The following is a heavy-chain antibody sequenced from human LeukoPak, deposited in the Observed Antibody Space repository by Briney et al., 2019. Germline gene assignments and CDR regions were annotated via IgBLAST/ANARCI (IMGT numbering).Heavy chain of an antibody. Sequence: PGGSLRLSCAASGFTFSSYGMHWVRQAPGKGLEWVAVIWYDGSNKYYADSVKGRFTISRDNPKNTLYLQMNSLRAEDTAVYYCARDPGRVQGAAYYFDYWGQGTLVTVSS. CDR2: IWYDGSNK. V-gene: IGHV3-33*01. J-gene: IGHJ4*02. CDR3: ARDPGRVQGAAYYFDY. CDR1: GFTFSSYG. D-gene: IGHD6-25*01.